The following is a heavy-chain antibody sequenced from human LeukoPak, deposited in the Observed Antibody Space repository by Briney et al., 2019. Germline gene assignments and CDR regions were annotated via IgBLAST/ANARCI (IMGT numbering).Heavy chain of an antibody. CDR3: ARCQSKYFYDRGGFDI. D-gene: IGHD3-22*01. CDR2: IYYSGST. J-gene: IGHJ3*02. CDR1: GGSMSTYF. V-gene: IGHV4-59*01. Sequence: SETLPLTCTVSGGSMSTYFWTWIRQPPAKGLEGIGNIYYSGSTNYRPYLKSRATISVDTSRNQFYLRLSSVTAAGTAVYYCARCQSKYFYDRGGFDIWGQGTMVTVSS.